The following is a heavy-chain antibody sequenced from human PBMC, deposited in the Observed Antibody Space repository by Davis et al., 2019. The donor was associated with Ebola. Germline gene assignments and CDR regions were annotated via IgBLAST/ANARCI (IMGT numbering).Heavy chain of an antibody. CDR1: GGSFSGSY. CDR3: ARGYSSSSVFYY. CDR2: IYYSGST. J-gene: IGHJ4*02. D-gene: IGHD6-6*01. V-gene: IGHV4-59*08. Sequence: MPSETLSLTCAVYGGSFSGSYWSWIPQPPGKGREWIGYIYYSGSTNYNPSPKSRVTISVDTSKNPFSLKLSSVTAADTAVYYCARGYSSSSVFYYWGQGTLVTGSS.